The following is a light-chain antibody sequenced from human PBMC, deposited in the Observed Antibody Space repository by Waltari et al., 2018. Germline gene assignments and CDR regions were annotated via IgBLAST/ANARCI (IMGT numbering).Light chain of an antibody. CDR1: QNINNF. V-gene: IGKV1-39*01. Sequence: DIQMTQSPSSLSASVGDRVTIACRASQNINNFLNWYQQKPGKAPKLLIYAASSLQSGVPSRFSGSRSGTDFTLTISSLQPEDFATYYCQESYTFGGGTKVEI. CDR3: QESYT. CDR2: AAS. J-gene: IGKJ4*01.